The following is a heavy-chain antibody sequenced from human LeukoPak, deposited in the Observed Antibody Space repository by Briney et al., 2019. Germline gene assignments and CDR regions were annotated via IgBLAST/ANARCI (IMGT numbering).Heavy chain of an antibody. CDR1: GFTLSSYW. CDR2: ISDADGSIT. D-gene: IGHD2-15*01. Sequence: PGGSLRLSCAASGFTLSSYWLHWVRQAPGKGLVWVSRISDADGSITDYADSVRGRFTISRDTAKNTLYLEMNSLGAEGTAVYYCARDLSGYSDYWGQGTLVTVSS. J-gene: IGHJ4*02. V-gene: IGHV3-74*01. CDR3: ARDLSGYSDY.